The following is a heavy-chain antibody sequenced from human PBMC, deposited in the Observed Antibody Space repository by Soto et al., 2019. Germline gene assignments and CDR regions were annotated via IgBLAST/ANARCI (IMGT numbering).Heavy chain of an antibody. Sequence: VQLVQSGGEMKKPGASVKVSCKASGFPFSDSGIAWVRQAPGQGLEWMAWISIHSGKTTYAQALQDRVTLTTDTSTNTAYLELRGVLSDDTAVYYYEIQKVLFFLTEFWGQGTLVTVSS. CDR1: GFPFSDSG. V-gene: IGHV1-18*01. D-gene: IGHD2-8*02. CDR3: EIQKVLFFLTEF. CDR2: ISIHSGKT. J-gene: IGHJ4*02.